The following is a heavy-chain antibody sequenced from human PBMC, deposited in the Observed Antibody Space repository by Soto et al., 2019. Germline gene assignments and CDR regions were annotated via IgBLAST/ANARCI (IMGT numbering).Heavy chain of an antibody. CDR3: ARDQTAMVFSTGGVFDY. D-gene: IGHD5-18*01. V-gene: IGHV4-4*07. J-gene: IGHJ4*02. CDR1: GGSISSYY. Sequence: SETLSLPCTVSGGSISSYYWSWIRQPAGKGLEWIGRIYTSGSTNYNPSLKSRVTMSVDTSKNQFSLKLSSVTAADTAVYYCARDQTAMVFSTGGVFDYWGQGTLVTVSS. CDR2: IYTSGST.